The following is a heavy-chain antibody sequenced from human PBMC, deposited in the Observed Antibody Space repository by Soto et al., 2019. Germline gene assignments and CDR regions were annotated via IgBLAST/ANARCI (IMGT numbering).Heavy chain of an antibody. Sequence: QVQLQESAPGLVKPSETLSLTCTVSGGSISSYYWSWIRQPPGKGLEWIGYIYYSGITNYTPSLKSGVTISVDTSKTQFSLKLSSVTAADTAVYYCARFNWYFDLWGRGTLVTVSS. J-gene: IGHJ2*01. CDR2: IYYSGIT. CDR3: ARFNWYFDL. V-gene: IGHV4-59*08. CDR1: GGSISSYY.